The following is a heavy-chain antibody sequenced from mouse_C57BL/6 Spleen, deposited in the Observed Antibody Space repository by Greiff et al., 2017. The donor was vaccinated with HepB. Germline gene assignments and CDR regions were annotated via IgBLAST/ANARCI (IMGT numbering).Heavy chain of an antibody. V-gene: IGHV5-17*01. CDR1: GFTFSDYG. CDR2: ISSGSSTI. Sequence: EVMLVESGGGLVKPGGSLKLSCAASGFTFSDYGMHWVRQAPEKGLEWVAYISSGSSTIYYADTVKGRFTISRDNAKNTLFLQMTSLRSEDTAMYYCARRDYDDAMGYWGQGTSVTVSS. D-gene: IGHD2-4*01. J-gene: IGHJ4*01. CDR3: ARRDYDDAMGY.